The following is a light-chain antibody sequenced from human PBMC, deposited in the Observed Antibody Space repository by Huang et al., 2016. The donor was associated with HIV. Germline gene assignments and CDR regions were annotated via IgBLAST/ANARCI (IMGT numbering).Light chain of an antibody. CDR2: SSS. CDR3: QQTYSAVT. CDR1: QTINNY. Sequence: DIQMTQSPSSLSASVGDRVTITCRASQTINNYLNCYHQKPGKAPKLLIYSSSSLQSGVPSRFSGSGSGTEFTLTISSLQLEDFATYYCQQTYSAVTFGQGTKVEIK. V-gene: IGKV1-39*01. J-gene: IGKJ1*01.